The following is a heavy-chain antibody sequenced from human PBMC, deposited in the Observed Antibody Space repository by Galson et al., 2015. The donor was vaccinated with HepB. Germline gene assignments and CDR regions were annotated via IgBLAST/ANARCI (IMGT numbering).Heavy chain of an antibody. Sequence: SVKVSCKASGYTFTSNDINWVRQATGQGLEWMGWMNPNSGNTGYAQKFQGRVTMTRDTSTSTVYMELSSLRSEDTAVYYCARGRRDGYNRRGAFDIWGQGTMVTVSS. CDR2: MNPNSGNT. V-gene: IGHV1-8*01. CDR3: ARGRRDGYNRRGAFDI. CDR1: GYTFTSND. J-gene: IGHJ3*02. D-gene: IGHD5-24*01.